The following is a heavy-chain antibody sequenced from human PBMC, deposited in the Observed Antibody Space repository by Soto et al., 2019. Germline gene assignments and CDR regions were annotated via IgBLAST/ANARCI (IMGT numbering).Heavy chain of an antibody. CDR3: AREGALLFGGNSDYYSTMDV. D-gene: IGHD2-21*02. Sequence: SETLSPTCAVYGGSFSGYYWSWVRQPPGEGVGWIGYIYYSGDTSYNPSLKSRVTISIDTSKNQFSLKLSSVTAADTAFYYCAREGALLFGGNSDYYSTMDVWGQGTTVTVSS. J-gene: IGHJ6*02. V-gene: IGHV4-34*01. CDR2: IYYSGDT. CDR1: GGSFSGYY.